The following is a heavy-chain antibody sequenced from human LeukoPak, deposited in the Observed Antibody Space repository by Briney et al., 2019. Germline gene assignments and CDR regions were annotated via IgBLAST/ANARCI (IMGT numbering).Heavy chain of an antibody. V-gene: IGHV3-9*01. Sequence: SLRLSCAASGFTFDDYAMHWVRQAPGKGLEWVSGISWNSGSIGYADSVKGRFTISRDNAKNSLYLQMNSLRAEDTALYYYAKDRRLRLRGDIFDYWGQGTLVTVSS. CDR3: AKDRRLRLRGDIFDY. CDR1: GFTFDDYA. CDR2: ISWNSGSI. D-gene: IGHD5-12*01. J-gene: IGHJ4*02.